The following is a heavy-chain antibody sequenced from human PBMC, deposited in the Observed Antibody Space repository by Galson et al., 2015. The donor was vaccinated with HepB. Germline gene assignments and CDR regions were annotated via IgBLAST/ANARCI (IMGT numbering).Heavy chain of an antibody. CDR2: MNPNSGST. Sequence: SVKVSCKASGYNFSDYYIHWVRQAPGQGLEWMGIMNPNSGSTTYAQKFVNRVTMTRDTATTTVYMDLSNLMSEDTAVYSCARSHMFDHWFDPWGQGTRLTVS. CDR3: ARSHMFDHWFDP. V-gene: IGHV1-46*01. CDR1: GYNFSDYY. J-gene: IGHJ5*02. D-gene: IGHD3-10*02.